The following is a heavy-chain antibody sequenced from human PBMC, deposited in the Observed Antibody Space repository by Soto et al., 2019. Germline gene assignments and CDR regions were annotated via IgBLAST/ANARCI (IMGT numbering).Heavy chain of an antibody. Sequence: SETPSPTRHVSGTSISSYFWTSIRQPPGKGLEWIANIHYSGHTNYNPSLESRVTLSADTSKNQFSLKMTSVTAADRAMYFCARYNSYAIDYWGRGTLVTVSS. CDR1: GTSISSYF. CDR3: ARYNSYAIDY. V-gene: IGHV4-59*01. CDR2: IHYSGHT. D-gene: IGHD2-8*01. J-gene: IGHJ4*02.